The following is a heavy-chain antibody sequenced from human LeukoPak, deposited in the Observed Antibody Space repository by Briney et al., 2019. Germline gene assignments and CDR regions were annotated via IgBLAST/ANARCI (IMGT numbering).Heavy chain of an antibody. CDR2: INHSGST. D-gene: IGHD2-15*01. Sequence: PSETLSLTCAVYGGSFSGYYWSWIRQPPGKGLEWIGEINHSGSTNYNPSLKSRVTISVDTSKNQFSLKLSSVTAGDTAVYYLARGLAPGYCSGGSCYSGWFDPWGQGTLVTVSS. CDR3: ARGLAPGYCSGGSCYSGWFDP. J-gene: IGHJ5*02. CDR1: GGSFSGYY. V-gene: IGHV4-34*01.